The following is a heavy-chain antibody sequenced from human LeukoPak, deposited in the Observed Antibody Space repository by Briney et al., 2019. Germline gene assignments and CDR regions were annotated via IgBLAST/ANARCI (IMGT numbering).Heavy chain of an antibody. Sequence: HAGGSLRLSCAASGFTFISYDMHWVRQPTGKGLEWVSGIDTAGGTYYAGSVKGRFTISRENAKNSLSLQMNSLRAGDTAVYYCARRRYGLGSYSDAFDIWGQGTMVTVSS. J-gene: IGHJ3*02. CDR2: IDTAGGT. CDR3: ARRRYGLGSYSDAFDI. V-gene: IGHV3-13*04. D-gene: IGHD3-10*01. CDR1: GFTFISYD.